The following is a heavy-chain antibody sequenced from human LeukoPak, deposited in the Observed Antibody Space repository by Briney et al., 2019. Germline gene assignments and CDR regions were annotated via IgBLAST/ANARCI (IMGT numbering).Heavy chain of an antibody. V-gene: IGHV1-18*01. D-gene: IGHD3-22*01. J-gene: IGHJ6*03. CDR3: ARSLGYYDSSGYYLNYYYYYYMDV. CDR2: ISAYNGNT. Sequence: ASVKVSCKASGYTFTSYGISWVRQAPGQGLEWMGWISAYNGNTNYAQKLQGRVTMTTDTSTSTAYMALRSLRSDDTAVYYCARSLGYYDSSGYYLNYYYYYYMDVWGKGTTVTVSS. CDR1: GYTFTSYG.